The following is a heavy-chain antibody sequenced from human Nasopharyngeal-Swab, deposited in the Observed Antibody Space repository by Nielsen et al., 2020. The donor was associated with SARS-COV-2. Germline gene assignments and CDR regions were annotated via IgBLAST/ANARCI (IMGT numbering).Heavy chain of an antibody. CDR3: AKDPYLSDGGKGFDH. V-gene: IGHV3-23*01. CDR2: IGSSGGRI. J-gene: IGHJ4*02. Sequence: GGSLRLSCAASGVIFSNYAMSWVRQAPGKGLEWVSAIGSSGGRIYYADSVTGRFTISRDDSRNTLYLQMNSLRVDDTALYYCAKDPYLSDGGKGFDHWGQGTLITVSS. D-gene: IGHD4-23*01. CDR1: GVIFSNYA.